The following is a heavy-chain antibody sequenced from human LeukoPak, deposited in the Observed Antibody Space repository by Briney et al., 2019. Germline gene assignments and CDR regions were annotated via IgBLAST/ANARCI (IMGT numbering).Heavy chain of an antibody. CDR3: VRRVPYGSGSYYNPLGY. D-gene: IGHD3-10*01. J-gene: IGHJ4*02. V-gene: IGHV1-46*01. CDR1: GYTFTSYY. Sequence: ASVKVSCKASGYTFTSYYMHWVRQAPGQGLEWMGIINPSGGSTSYAQKFQGRVTMTRDTSTSTVYMELSSLRSEDTAVYYCVRRVPYGSGSYYNPLGYWGQGTLVTVSS. CDR2: INPSGGST.